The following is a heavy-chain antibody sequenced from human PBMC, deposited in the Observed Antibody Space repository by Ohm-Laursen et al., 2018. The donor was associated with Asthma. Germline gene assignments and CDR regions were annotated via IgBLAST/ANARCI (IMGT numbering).Heavy chain of an antibody. CDR3: AKGPDDYGDYLDWYFDV. CDR1: GGFLSGYY. J-gene: IGHJ2*01. CDR2: INHIGST. Sequence: SDTLSLTCAVSGGFLSGYYWTWIRQSPGKGLEWIGEINHIGSTNYNPSLKTRVTISVDTSKNQFSLRLSSVTAADTAVYYCAKGPDDYGDYLDWYFDVWGRGTLVTVSS. V-gene: IGHV4-34*01. D-gene: IGHD4-17*01.